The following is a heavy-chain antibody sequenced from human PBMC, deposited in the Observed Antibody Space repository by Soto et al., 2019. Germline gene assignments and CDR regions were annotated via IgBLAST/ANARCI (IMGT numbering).Heavy chain of an antibody. J-gene: IGHJ6*02. CDR1: GFTVSSNY. D-gene: IGHD3-3*01. CDR2: IYSCGST. V-gene: IGHV3-53*01. Sequence: PGGSLRLSCAASGFTVSSNYMSWVRQAPGKGLEWVSVIYSCGSTYYADSVKGRFTISRDNSKNTLYLQMNSLRAEDTAVYYCARDYDHGKAYGKDVWGQGTPVNVSS. CDR3: ARDYDHGKAYGKDV.